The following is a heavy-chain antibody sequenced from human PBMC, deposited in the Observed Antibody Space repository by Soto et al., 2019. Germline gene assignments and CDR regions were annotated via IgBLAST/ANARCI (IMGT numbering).Heavy chain of an antibody. V-gene: IGHV4-4*02. J-gene: IGHJ4*02. D-gene: IGHD6-19*01. Sequence: HVQLQESGPGLLKPSGTLSLTCAVSGDSVSSPYYWCWVRQPPGKGLEWIGEVFHTGTTSYNPSLRSRVTISMDKSNNQFSLDLSYVTAADTAVYYCARSAGWYAVHSWGPGTLVIVSS. CDR2: VFHTGTT. CDR3: ARSAGWYAVHS. CDR1: GDSVSSPYY.